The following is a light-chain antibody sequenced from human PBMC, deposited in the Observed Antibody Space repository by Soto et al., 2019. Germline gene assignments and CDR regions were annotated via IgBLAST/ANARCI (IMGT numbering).Light chain of an antibody. CDR3: SSYRSRTTRV. CDR1: SSDVGDYNY. CDR2: DVS. J-gene: IGLJ1*01. Sequence: QSALTQPASVSGSPGQSITISCTGTSSDVGDYNYVSWYQQHPGKAPKLMIYDVSNRPSGVSNRSSGSKSSSTASLTISGLQGEDEADYYCSSYRSRTTRVFGTGTKLTVL. V-gene: IGLV2-14*01.